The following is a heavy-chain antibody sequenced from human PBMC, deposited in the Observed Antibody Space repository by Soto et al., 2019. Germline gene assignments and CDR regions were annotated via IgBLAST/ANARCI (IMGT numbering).Heavy chain of an antibody. V-gene: IGHV4-31*03. Sequence: PSETLSLTCSVSGDSITDGYYFWSWIRHHPGKGLEWLGYIDYIGNTYYNPPLKSRLFISVATSKNQFSLNLSSVTAADTAVYYCARKPMGYDVLPGLKCFDLRGQGILVPVSP. J-gene: IGHJ5*02. D-gene: IGHD3-9*01. CDR2: IDYIGNT. CDR1: GDSITDGYYF. CDR3: ARKPMGYDVLPGLKCFDL.